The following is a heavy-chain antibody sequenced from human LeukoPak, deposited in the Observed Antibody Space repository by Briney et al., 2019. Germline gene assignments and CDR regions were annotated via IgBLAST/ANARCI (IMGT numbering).Heavy chain of an antibody. Sequence: SVKVSCKASGGTFSSYAISWVRQAPGQGLEWMGRIIPIFGIANYAQKFQGRVTITADKSTSTAYMELSSLRSEDTAVYYCARGCYYYGSGSYCLYGMDVGGQGTTVTVSS. J-gene: IGHJ6*02. CDR1: GGTFSSYA. D-gene: IGHD3-10*01. CDR3: ARGCYYYGSGSYCLYGMDV. V-gene: IGHV1-69*04. CDR2: IIPIFGIA.